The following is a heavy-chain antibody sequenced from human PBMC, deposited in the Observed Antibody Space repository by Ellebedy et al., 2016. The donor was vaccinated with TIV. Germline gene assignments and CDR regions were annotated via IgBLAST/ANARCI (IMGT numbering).Heavy chain of an antibody. D-gene: IGHD1-26*01. Sequence: GESLKISXAASGFTFSSYWMSWVRQAPGKGLEWVANIKQDGSEKYYVDSVKGRFTISRDNSKNTLYLQMNSLRAEDTAVYYCAREMGSPMDYWGQGTLVTVSS. CDR3: AREMGSPMDY. J-gene: IGHJ4*02. CDR2: IKQDGSEK. CDR1: GFTFSSYW. V-gene: IGHV3-7*03.